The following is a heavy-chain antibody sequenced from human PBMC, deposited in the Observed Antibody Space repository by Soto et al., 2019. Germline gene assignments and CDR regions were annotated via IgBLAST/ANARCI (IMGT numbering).Heavy chain of an antibody. CDR2: ISHDGSNK. J-gene: IGHJ6*02. CDR3: ATPQCLVNYYYYYGMDV. V-gene: IGHV3-30*03. D-gene: IGHD6-19*01. CDR1: GFTFSSYG. Sequence: GGSLRLSCAASGFTFSSYGMHWVRQAPGKGLEWVAVISHDGSNKYYADSVKGRFTISRDNSKNTLYLQMNSLRAEDTAVYYCATPQCLVNYYYYYGMDVWGQGTTVTVSS.